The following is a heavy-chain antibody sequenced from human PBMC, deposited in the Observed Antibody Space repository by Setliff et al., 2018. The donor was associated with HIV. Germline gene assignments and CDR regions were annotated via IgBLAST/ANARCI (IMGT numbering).Heavy chain of an antibody. CDR3: ARESNTDYYDSSGYYYDY. CDR2: INAGNGHT. Sequence: GASVKVSCKASGYTFTNYAIHWVRQAPGQRLEWMGWINAGNGHTKYSQRFQGRVTITRDTSASTAYMELSSLRSEDTAVYYCARESNTDYYDSSGYYYDYWGQGTLVTVSS. J-gene: IGHJ4*02. CDR1: GYTFTNYA. V-gene: IGHV1-3*01. D-gene: IGHD3-22*01.